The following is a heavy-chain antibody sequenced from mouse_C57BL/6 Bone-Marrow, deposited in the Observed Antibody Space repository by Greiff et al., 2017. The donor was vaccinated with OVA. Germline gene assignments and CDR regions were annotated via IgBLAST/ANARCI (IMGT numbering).Heavy chain of an antibody. CDR1: GYTFTSYW. D-gene: IGHD2-4*01. CDR2: IHPNSGST. J-gene: IGHJ4*01. V-gene: IGHV1-64*01. CDR3: ARREQIYYDYEGYAMDY. Sequence: QVQLKQPGAELVKPGASVKLSCKASGYTFTSYWMHWVKQRPGQGLEWIGMIHPNSGSTNYNEKFKSKATLTVDKSSSTAYMQLSSLTSEDSAVYYCARREQIYYDYEGYAMDYWGQGTSVTVSS.